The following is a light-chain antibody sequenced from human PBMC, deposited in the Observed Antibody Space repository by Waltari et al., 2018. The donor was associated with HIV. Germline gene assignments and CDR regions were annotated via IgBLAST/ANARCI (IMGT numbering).Light chain of an antibody. CDR3: QSYDSSLSNWV. CDR1: SSQLGAGYD. V-gene: IGLV1-40*01. J-gene: IGLJ3*02. Sequence: QSVLTQPPSVSGAPGQRVTIPCTGSSSQLGAGYDVHWYQKLPGPAPKLLIYGNSNRPSGVPDRFSGSKSGTSAALAITGLQPDDETDYYCQSYDSSLSNWVFGGGTKLTVL. CDR2: GNS.